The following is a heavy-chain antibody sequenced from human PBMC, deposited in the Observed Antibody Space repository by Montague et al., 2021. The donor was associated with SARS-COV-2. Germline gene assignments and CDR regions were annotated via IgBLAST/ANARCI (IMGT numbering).Heavy chain of an antibody. J-gene: IGHJ5*02. Sequence: SLSLSFSASGFTFSAYWMHWVRQAPGQGLEWVARIRADGTTTNYADSVKGRFTISRDNAQDTAYLHMTTLTAEDTAVYYCVRAFSNSFKWFDPWGQGTLVTVSS. V-gene: IGHV3-74*01. D-gene: IGHD6-13*01. CDR3: VRAFSNSFKWFDP. CDR2: IRADGTTT. CDR1: GFTFSAYW.